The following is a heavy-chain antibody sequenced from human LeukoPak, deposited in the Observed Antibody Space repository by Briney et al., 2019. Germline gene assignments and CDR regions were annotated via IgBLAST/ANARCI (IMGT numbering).Heavy chain of an antibody. CDR3: ARVKAGRGVVFDY. J-gene: IGHJ4*02. CDR2: IYTSGST. CDR1: GGSISSGSYY. V-gene: IGHV4-61*02. D-gene: IGHD3-3*01. Sequence: SQTLSLTCTVSGGSISSGSYYWSWIRQPAGKGLEWTGRIYTSGSTNYNPSLKSRVTISVDTSKNQFSLKLSSVTAADTAVYYCARVKAGRGVVFDYWGQGTLVTVSS.